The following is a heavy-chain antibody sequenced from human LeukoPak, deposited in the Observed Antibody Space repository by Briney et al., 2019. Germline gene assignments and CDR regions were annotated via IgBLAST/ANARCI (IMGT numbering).Heavy chain of an antibody. D-gene: IGHD3-10*01. Sequence: PGRSLRLSCAASGFTFDGYAIYWVRQAPGKGLEWVSLITWDGGITYYADSVKGRFTISRDNSKNSLYLQMNSLRVEDTALYYCAKDWAVRRNYYYYMDVWGKGTTVIVSS. V-gene: IGHV3-43D*03. CDR2: ITWDGGIT. CDR3: AKDWAVRRNYYYYMDV. J-gene: IGHJ6*03. CDR1: GFTFDGYA.